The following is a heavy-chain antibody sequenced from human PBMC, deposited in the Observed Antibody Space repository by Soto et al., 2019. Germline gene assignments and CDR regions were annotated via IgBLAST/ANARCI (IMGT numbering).Heavy chain of an antibody. CDR1: GFTFSSYS. D-gene: IGHD2-2*01. CDR3: AKVYCISTSCYGLGFDY. CDR2: ISSSSGTI. Sequence: GGSLRLSCAASGFTFSSYSMNWVRQAPGKGLEWISYISSSSGTIYYADSVKGRFTISRDNAKNSLYLQMNSLRAEDTALYYCAKVYCISTSCYGLGFDYWGQGTLVTVSS. J-gene: IGHJ4*02. V-gene: IGHV3-48*04.